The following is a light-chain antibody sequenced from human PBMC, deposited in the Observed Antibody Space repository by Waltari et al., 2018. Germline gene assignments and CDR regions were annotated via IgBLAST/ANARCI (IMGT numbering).Light chain of an antibody. CDR3: QQYYDTPYT. CDR1: RHLLYSPNNKDF. Sequence: DIVMTQSPDSLVVSLGERATINCKSSRHLLYSPNNKDFLAWYQQKPGQPPKLFIYWASARESGVPDRFTGSGSGTDFSLTISSLQAEDVAVYYCQQYYDTPYTFGQGTKLEIK. J-gene: IGKJ2*01. V-gene: IGKV4-1*01. CDR2: WAS.